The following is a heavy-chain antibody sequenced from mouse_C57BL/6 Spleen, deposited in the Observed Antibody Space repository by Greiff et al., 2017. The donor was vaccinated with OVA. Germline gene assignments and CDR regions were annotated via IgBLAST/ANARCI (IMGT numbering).Heavy chain of an antibody. CDR3: ARITTVVEDAMDY. CDR2: IDPSDSYT. Sequence: VQLQQPGAELVKPGASVKLSCKASGYTFTSYWMQWVKQRPGQGLEWIGEIDPSDSYTNYNQKFKGKATLTVDTSSSTAYMQLSSLTSEDSAVYYCARITTVVEDAMDYWGQGTSVTVSS. D-gene: IGHD1-1*01. J-gene: IGHJ4*01. CDR1: GYTFTSYW. V-gene: IGHV1-50*01.